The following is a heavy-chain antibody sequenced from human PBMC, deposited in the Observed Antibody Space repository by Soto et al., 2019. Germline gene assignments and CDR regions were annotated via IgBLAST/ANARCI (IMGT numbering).Heavy chain of an antibody. CDR2: IRSGGTT. CDR3: AKGVFFWTLRYFDWLLSAFDY. D-gene: IGHD3-9*01. CDR1: GFTVSSKY. V-gene: IGHV3-53*01. J-gene: IGHJ4*02. Sequence: GGSLRLSCAASGFTVSSKYMTWVRQAPGKGLEWVSIIRSGGTTYYADSVKGRFTISRDNSKNTLYLQMNSLRAEDTAVYYCAKGVFFWTLRYFDWLLSAFDYWGQGTLVTVSS.